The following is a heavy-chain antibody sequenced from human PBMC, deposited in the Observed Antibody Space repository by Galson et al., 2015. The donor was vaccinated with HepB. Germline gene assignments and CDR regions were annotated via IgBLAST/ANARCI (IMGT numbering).Heavy chain of an antibody. Sequence: SLRLSCAASGFTFSSYGMHWVRQAPGKGLEWVAVIWYDGSNKYYADSVKGRFTISRDNSKNTLYLQMNSLRAEDTAVYYCAREDPGDGCFDYWGQGTLVTVSS. CDR2: IWYDGSNK. CDR3: AREDPGDGCFDY. J-gene: IGHJ4*02. D-gene: IGHD7-27*01. CDR1: GFTFSSYG. V-gene: IGHV3-33*01.